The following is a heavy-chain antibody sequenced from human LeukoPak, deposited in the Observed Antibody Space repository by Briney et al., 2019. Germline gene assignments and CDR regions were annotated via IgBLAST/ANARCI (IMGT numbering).Heavy chain of an antibody. CDR2: LYSGGST. CDR3: ARVRDYYDSRGYYFEYFDH. Sequence: GGSLRLSCAASGFTVSRNYMSWVRQAPGKGREWVSVLYSGGSTNYADSVKGRFTIFRDNSKNTLYFQMNSMRAEDTAVYYCARVRDYYDSRGYYFEYFDHWGQGTLVTVSS. D-gene: IGHD3-22*01. J-gene: IGHJ4*02. V-gene: IGHV3-53*01. CDR1: GFTVSRNY.